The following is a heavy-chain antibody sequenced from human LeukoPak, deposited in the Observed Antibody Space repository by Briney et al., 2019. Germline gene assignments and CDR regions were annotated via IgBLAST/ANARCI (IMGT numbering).Heavy chain of an antibody. CDR2: ISSSSSYI. CDR3: ARDFWPDVVPADLTDY. D-gene: IGHD2-2*01. J-gene: IGHJ4*02. CDR1: GFTFSSYS. Sequence: PGGSLRLSCAASGFTFSSYSMNWVRQAPGKGLEWVSSISSSSSYIYYADSVKGRFTISRDNAKNSLYLQMNSLRAEDTAVYYCARDFWPDVVPADLTDYWGQGNLFTVSS. V-gene: IGHV3-21*01.